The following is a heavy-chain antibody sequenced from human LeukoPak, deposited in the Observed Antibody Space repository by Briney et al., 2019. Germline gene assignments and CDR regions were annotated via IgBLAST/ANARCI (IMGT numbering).Heavy chain of an antibody. Sequence: ASVKVSCKASGYTFTGYYMHWVRQAPGQGLEWMGWINPNSGGTNYAQKFQGWVTMTRDTSISTAYMELSRLRSDDTAVYYCARDRIVATGSVPDYYYGMDVWGQGTTVTVSS. CDR3: ARDRIVATGSVPDYYYGMDV. V-gene: IGHV1-2*04. J-gene: IGHJ6*02. CDR2: INPNSGGT. CDR1: GYTFTGYY. D-gene: IGHD2-21*02.